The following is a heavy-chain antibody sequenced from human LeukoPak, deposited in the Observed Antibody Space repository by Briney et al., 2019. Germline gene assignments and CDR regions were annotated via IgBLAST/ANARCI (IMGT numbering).Heavy chain of an antibody. CDR2: ISYDGSNK. J-gene: IGHJ4*02. V-gene: IGHV3-30*04. Sequence: GGSLRLSCAASGFTFSSYAMHWVRQAPGKGLEWVAVISYDGSNKYYADSVKGRFTFSRDNSKNTLYLQMNSLRAEDTAVYYCARGSPDYPTNDYFDYWGQGTLVTVSS. D-gene: IGHD3-16*01. CDR3: ARGSPDYPTNDYFDY. CDR1: GFTFSSYA.